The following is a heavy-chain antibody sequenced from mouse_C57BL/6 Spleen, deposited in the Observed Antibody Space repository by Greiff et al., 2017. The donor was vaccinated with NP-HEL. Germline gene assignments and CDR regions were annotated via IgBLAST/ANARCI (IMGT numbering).Heavy chain of an antibody. J-gene: IGHJ2*01. V-gene: IGHV3-1*01. Sequence: EVQVVESGPGLVKPSQSLSLTCTVTGYSITSGYDWHWIRHFPGNKLEWMGYISYSGSTNYNPSLKSRISITHNTSKNHFFLKLNSVTTEDTATYYCARAALRYYFDYWGQGTTLTVSS. CDR3: ARAALRYYFDY. D-gene: IGHD1-1*01. CDR2: ISYSGST. CDR1: GYSITSGYD.